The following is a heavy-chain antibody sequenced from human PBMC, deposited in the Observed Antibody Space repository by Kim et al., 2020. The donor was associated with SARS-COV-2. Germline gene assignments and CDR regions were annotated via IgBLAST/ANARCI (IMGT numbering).Heavy chain of an antibody. CDR3: ARGDPTDSITIFGVVTKTYYSYYMDV. D-gene: IGHD3-3*01. Sequence: SETLSLTCAVYGGSFSGYYWSWIRQPPGKGLEWIGEINHSGSTNYNPSLKSRVTISVDTSKNQFSLKLSSVTAADTAVYYCARGDPTDSITIFGVVTKTYYSYYMDVWGKGTTVTVSS. V-gene: IGHV4-34*01. J-gene: IGHJ6*03. CDR1: GGSFSGYY. CDR2: INHSGST.